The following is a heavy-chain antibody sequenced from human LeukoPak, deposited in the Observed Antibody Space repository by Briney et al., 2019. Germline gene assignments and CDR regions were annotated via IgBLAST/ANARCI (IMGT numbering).Heavy chain of an antibody. V-gene: IGHV3-74*01. CDR2: INSDGSST. CDR3: AKDQEGLYYGSGSFDY. D-gene: IGHD3-10*01. J-gene: IGHJ4*02. Sequence: GGSLRLSCAASGFTFSSYWMHWVRQAPGKGLVWVSRINSDGSSTSYADSVKGRFTISRDNAKNTLYLQMNSLRAEDTAVYYCAKDQEGLYYGSGSFDYWGQGTLVTVSS. CDR1: GFTFSSYW.